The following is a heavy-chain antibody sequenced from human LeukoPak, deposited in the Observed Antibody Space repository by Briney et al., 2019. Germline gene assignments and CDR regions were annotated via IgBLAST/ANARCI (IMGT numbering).Heavy chain of an antibody. D-gene: IGHD6-19*01. CDR1: AYSISTDYY. V-gene: IGHV4-38-2*02. J-gene: IGHJ4*02. Sequence: SETLSLTCTVSAYSISTDYYWGWIRQPPGKGLEWIGSIYHSGSTYYNPSLKSRVTISVDTSKNQFSLKLSSVTAADTAVYYCARDGSSGWYSYYFDYWGQGTLVTVSS. CDR3: ARDGSSGWYSYYFDY. CDR2: IYHSGST.